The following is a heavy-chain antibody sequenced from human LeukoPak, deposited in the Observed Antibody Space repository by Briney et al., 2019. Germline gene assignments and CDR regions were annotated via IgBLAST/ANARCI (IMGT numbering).Heavy chain of an antibody. CDR3: ASGAQTKDIVVVPAAFDAFDI. D-gene: IGHD2-2*01. CDR2: IIPIFGTA. Sequence: SVKVSCKASGGTFSSYAISWVRQAPGQGLEWMGGIIPIFGTANYVQKFQGRVTITADESTSTAYMELSSLRSEDTAVYYCASGAQTKDIVVVPAAFDAFDIWGQGTMVTVSS. V-gene: IGHV1-69*13. CDR1: GGTFSSYA. J-gene: IGHJ3*02.